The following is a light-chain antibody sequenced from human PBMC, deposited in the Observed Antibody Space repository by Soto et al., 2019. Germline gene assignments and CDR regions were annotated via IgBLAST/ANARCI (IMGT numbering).Light chain of an antibody. Sequence: EIVMTQSPATLAVSPGERATLSCRASQSVSTNLVWYQQRPGQAPRVLIYGGSTRATGTPARFSGSGSGTDFTLTISSLQSEDFAVYYCQQYNDWTPKWTFGQGTKVEI. CDR3: QQYNDWTPKWT. CDR2: GGS. V-gene: IGKV3-15*01. J-gene: IGKJ1*01. CDR1: QSVSTN.